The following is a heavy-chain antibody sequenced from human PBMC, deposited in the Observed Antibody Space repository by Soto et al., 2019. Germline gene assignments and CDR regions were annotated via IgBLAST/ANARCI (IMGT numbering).Heavy chain of an antibody. Sequence: EVQLLESGGGLVQPGGSLRLSCAASGFTFSSYAMNWVRQAPGKGLEWVSTLTSGGSIYYADSVKGRFTISRDNAKNTLYLQMNSLRAEDTALYYCAKRGAYDIRGFYPFDHWGQGTLVTVSS. J-gene: IGHJ4*02. CDR3: AKRGAYDIRGFYPFDH. CDR2: LTSGGSI. V-gene: IGHV3-23*01. CDR1: GFTFSSYA. D-gene: IGHD3-22*01.